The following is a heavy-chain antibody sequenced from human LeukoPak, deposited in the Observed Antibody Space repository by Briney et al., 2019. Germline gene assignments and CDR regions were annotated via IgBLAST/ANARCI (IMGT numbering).Heavy chain of an antibody. CDR1: GYTFTSYY. V-gene: IGHV1-46*01. D-gene: IGHD3-10*01. Sequence: ASVKVSCKASGYTFTSYYMHWVRQAPGQGLEWMGIINPSGGSTSYAQKFQGRVTMTRDTSTSTVYMELSSLRSEDTAVYYCARSRRFYGSGSYYSGYSDYWGQGTLVTVSS. J-gene: IGHJ4*02. CDR3: ARSRRFYGSGSYYSGYSDY. CDR2: INPSGGST.